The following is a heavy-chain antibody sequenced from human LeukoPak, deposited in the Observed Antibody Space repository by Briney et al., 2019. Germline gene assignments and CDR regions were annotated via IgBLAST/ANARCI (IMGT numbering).Heavy chain of an antibody. J-gene: IGHJ4*02. D-gene: IGHD4-17*01. CDR1: GFTFSDYY. V-gene: IGHV3-11*05. CDR2: ISRTSTFT. CDR3: VRVGLDYGDYVDY. Sequence: PGGSLRLSCAASGFTFSDYYMSWARQAPGKGPEWVSYISRTSTFTNYADSVKGRFTISRNNAENSLYLQMNSLRAEDTAVYFCVRVGLDYGDYVDYWGQGSLVTVSS.